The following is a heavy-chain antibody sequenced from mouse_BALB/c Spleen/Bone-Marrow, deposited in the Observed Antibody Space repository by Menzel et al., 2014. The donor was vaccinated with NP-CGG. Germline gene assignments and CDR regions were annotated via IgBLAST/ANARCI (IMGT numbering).Heavy chain of an antibody. CDR3: ARTGPFGY. CDR2: IYPGDGDT. D-gene: IGHD4-1*01. Sequence: QVQLKDSGPELVEPGASVKISCKASGYAFSISWMNWVKQRPGQGLEWIGRIYPGDGDTNYNGKFKGKATLNADKSSSTAYMQLSSLTSLDSAVYFCARTGPFGYWGQGTLVTVSA. J-gene: IGHJ3*01. CDR1: GYAFSISW. V-gene: IGHV1-82*01.